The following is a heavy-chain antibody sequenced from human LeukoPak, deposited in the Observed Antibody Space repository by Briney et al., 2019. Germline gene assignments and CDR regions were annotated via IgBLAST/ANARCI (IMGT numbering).Heavy chain of an antibody. CDR1: GGSFSGYY. CDR2: INHSGST. V-gene: IGHV4-34*01. D-gene: IGHD4-17*01. CDR3: ARQVDYGDSYTFDP. Sequence: SETLSLTCAVYGGSFSGYYWSWIRQPPGKGLEWIGEINHSGSTNYNPSLKSRVTISVDTSKNQFSLKLSSVTAADTAVYYCARQVDYGDSYTFDPWGQGTLVTVSS. J-gene: IGHJ5*02.